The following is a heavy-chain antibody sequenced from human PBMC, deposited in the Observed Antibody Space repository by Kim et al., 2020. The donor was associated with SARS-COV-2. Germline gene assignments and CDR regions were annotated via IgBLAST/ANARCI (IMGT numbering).Heavy chain of an antibody. CDR3: ARDSYYDSSGRFDY. Sequence: DSVKGRFTISRDNSKNTLYLQMNSLRAEDTAVYYCARDSYYDSSGRFDYWGQGTLVTVSS. V-gene: IGHV3-30*01. D-gene: IGHD3-22*01. J-gene: IGHJ4*02.